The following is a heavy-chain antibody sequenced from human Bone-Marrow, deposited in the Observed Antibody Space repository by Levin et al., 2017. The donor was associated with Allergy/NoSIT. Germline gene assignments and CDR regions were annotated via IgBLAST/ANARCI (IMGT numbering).Heavy chain of an antibody. V-gene: IGHV3-30-3*01. J-gene: IGHJ4*02. CDR1: GFTFSNYA. Sequence: GGSLRLSCAASGFTFSNYAMHWVRQAPGKGLEWVAVISYDGSNKYYADSVKGRFTISRDNSEKTLYLQMNSLRAEDTALYYCARDLSQVSAFCRGGSCYSPSDDWGQGTLVTVSS. CDR2: ISYDGSNK. CDR3: ARDLSQVSAFCRGGSCYSPSDD. D-gene: IGHD2-15*01.